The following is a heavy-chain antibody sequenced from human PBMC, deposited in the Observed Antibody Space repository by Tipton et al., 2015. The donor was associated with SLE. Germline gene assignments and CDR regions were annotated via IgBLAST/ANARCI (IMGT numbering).Heavy chain of an antibody. V-gene: IGHV4-4*07. CDR1: GGSISGFY. CDR3: AASITMVRGAPPYFDY. D-gene: IGHD3-10*01. Sequence: TLSLTCTVSGGSISGFYWSWIRQPDGKGLEWVGRIYSSGSPNYNPSLKSRVTMSVDTSKNQFSLKLSSVTAADTAVYYCAASITMVRGAPPYFDYWGQGTLVTVSS. J-gene: IGHJ4*02. CDR2: IYSSGSP.